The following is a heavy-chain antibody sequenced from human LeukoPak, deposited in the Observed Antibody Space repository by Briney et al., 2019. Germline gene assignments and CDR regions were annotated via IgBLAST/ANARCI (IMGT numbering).Heavy chain of an antibody. CDR2: IKSKTVGGTI. CDR1: GFTFSNAW. D-gene: IGHD6-19*01. CDR3: ATGSMALAGSGLDY. J-gene: IGHJ4*02. Sequence: GGALRLSCAGSGFTFSNAWMNWVRQAPGKGLEWVGRIKSKTVGGTIDYAAPGKGRFTISRDDSKNTVYLQMNSLKTEDTAVYYCATGSMALAGSGLDYWGQGTLVTVSS. V-gene: IGHV3-15*01.